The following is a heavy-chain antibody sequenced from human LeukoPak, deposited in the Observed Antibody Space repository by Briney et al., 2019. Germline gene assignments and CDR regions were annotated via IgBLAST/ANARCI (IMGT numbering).Heavy chain of an antibody. V-gene: IGHV3-33*06. Sequence: PGRSLRLSCAASGFKFSNYGMHWVRQAPGKGLDWVAIIWFDGGYIYYGDSVRGRFTISRDNSKNTLYLQMNSLRAEDTAIYYCAKVVQYTASTGTGLDYWGQGTLVTVSS. D-gene: IGHD6-13*01. J-gene: IGHJ4*02. CDR1: GFKFSNYG. CDR2: IWFDGGYI. CDR3: AKVVQYTASTGTGLDY.